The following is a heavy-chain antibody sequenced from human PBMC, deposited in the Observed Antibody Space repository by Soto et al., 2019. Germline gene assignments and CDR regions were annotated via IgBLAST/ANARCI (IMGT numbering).Heavy chain of an antibody. J-gene: IGHJ5*02. V-gene: IGHV4-34*01. CDR2: INHSGST. CDR1: GGSFSGYY. CDR3: ARGRKYSSGWYTGVHWFDP. D-gene: IGHD6-19*01. Sequence: QVQLQQWGAGLLKPSETLSLTCAVYGGSFSGYYWSWIRQPPVKGLEWIGEINHSGSTNYNPSLKSRVTIAVDTSKNQFSLKRSSVTAADTAVYYCARGRKYSSGWYTGVHWFDPWGQGTLVTVSS.